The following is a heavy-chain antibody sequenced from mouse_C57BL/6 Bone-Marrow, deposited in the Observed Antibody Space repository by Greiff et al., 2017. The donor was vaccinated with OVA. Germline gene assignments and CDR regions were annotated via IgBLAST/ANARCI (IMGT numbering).Heavy chain of an antibody. CDR1: GFTFSSYA. D-gene: IGHD1-1*01. CDR2: ISSGGDYI. J-gene: IGHJ1*03. V-gene: IGHV5-9-1*02. CDR3: TREGYYYGSSPDWYFDV. Sequence: EVQRVESGEGLVKPGGSLKLSCAASGFTFSSYAMSWVRQTPEKRLEWVAYISSGGDYIYYADTVKGRFTISRDNARNTLYLQMSSLKSEDTAVYYCTREGYYYGSSPDWYFDVWGTGTTVTVSS.